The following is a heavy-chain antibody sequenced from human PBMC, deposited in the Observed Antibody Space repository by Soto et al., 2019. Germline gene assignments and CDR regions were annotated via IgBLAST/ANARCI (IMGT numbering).Heavy chain of an antibody. D-gene: IGHD3-22*01. CDR2: ISSSGSYI. CDR3: ARYDSSGYYWPYYYYGMDL. J-gene: IGHJ6*02. V-gene: IGHV3-21*01. Sequence: EVQLVESGGGLVKPGGSLRLSCAASGFTFSTYSMNWVRQAPGKGLEWVSSISSSGSYIYYADSVKGRFTISRDNAKNPRYLQMNSLRAEDTAVYYCARYDSSGYYWPYYYYGMDLWGQGTTVTVSS. CDR1: GFTFSTYS.